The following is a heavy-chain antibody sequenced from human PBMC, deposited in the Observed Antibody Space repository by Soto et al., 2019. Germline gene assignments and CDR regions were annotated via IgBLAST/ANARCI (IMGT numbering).Heavy chain of an antibody. CDR1: GYTFTSYA. CDR3: ARDRPHYDSLTGYQFDY. D-gene: IGHD3-9*01. Sequence: GASVKVSCKASGYTFTSYAMHWVRQAPGQRLEWMGWINAGNGNTKYSQKFQGRVTITRDTSASTAYMELSSLRSEDTAVYYCARDRPHYDSLTGYQFDYWGQGTLVTVSS. V-gene: IGHV1-3*01. J-gene: IGHJ4*02. CDR2: INAGNGNT.